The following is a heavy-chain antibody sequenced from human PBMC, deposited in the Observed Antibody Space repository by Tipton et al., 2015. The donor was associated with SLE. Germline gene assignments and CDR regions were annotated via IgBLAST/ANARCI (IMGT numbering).Heavy chain of an antibody. Sequence: TLSLTCTVSGGSISSSSYYWGWIRQPPGKGLEWIGSIYYSGSTYYNPSLKSRVTISVDTSKNQFSLKLSSVTAADTAVYYCARGPLWSGPPDAFDIWGQGTMVTVSS. CDR3: ARGPLWSGPPDAFDI. CDR2: IYYSGST. J-gene: IGHJ3*02. V-gene: IGHV4-39*07. CDR1: GGSISSSSYY. D-gene: IGHD3-3*01.